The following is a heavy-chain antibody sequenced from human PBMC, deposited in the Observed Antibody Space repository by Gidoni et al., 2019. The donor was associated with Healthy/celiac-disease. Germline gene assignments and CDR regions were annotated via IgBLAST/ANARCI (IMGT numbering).Heavy chain of an antibody. CDR3: ARVTGWNDGYYYYYMDV. D-gene: IGHD1-1*01. Sequence: EVQLVESVGGVVRPGGSLRLSCAASGFTFDDYGMSWVRQAPGKGLEWGSGINWNGGSTGYADSVKGRFTISRDNAKNSLYLQMNSLRAEDTALYHCARVTGWNDGYYYYYMDVWGKGTTVTVSS. J-gene: IGHJ6*03. V-gene: IGHV3-20*01. CDR1: GFTFDDYG. CDR2: INWNGGST.